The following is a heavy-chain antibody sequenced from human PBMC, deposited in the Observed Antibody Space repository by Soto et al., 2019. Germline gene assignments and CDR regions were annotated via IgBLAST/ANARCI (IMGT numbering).Heavy chain of an antibody. CDR2: IDTDGGGT. Sequence: DVQLVESGGGLVQPGGSLRVSCAASGFTFRSHRIHWVRQAPGKGLEWVSRIDTDGGGTSYADSVKGRFTISTDNAENTMILQMNGLRVEDTAVDYCATVFDAWGQGTLVTVSS. V-gene: IGHV3-74*01. CDR1: GFTFRSHR. CDR3: ATVFDA. J-gene: IGHJ5*02.